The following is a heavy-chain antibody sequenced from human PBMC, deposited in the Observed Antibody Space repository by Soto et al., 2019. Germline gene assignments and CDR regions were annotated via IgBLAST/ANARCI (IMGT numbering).Heavy chain of an antibody. CDR3: TRRASSSFYHFDF. Sequence: LTISCEGSGYSLTTHWINWVRQMPGKGLEWMATIDPSDSYVDYSPSFRGHVTFSVDRSITTVYLQWNSLKASDSAMYFCTRRASSSFYHFDFWGQGALVTVSS. V-gene: IGHV5-10-1*01. CDR1: GYSLTTHW. CDR2: IDPSDSYV. D-gene: IGHD2-2*01. J-gene: IGHJ4*02.